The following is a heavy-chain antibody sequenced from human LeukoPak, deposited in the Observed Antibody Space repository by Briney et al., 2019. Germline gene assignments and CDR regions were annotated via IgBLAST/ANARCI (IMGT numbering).Heavy chain of an antibody. D-gene: IGHD6-19*01. CDR1: GFTFSSYS. J-gene: IGHJ6*03. CDR3: ARAGVAGNYYYMDV. CDR2: ILYDGSNK. V-gene: IGHV3-30*03. Sequence: GGSLRLSCAASGFTFSSYSMNWVRQAPGKGLEWVAVILYDGSNKYYADSVKGRFTISRDNSKNTLYLQMNSLRAEDTAVYYCARAGVAGNYYYMDVWGKGTTVTVSS.